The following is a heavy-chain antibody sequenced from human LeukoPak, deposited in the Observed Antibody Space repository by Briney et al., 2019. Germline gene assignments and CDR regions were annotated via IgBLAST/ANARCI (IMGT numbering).Heavy chain of an antibody. CDR2: ISSSSSYR. Sequence: GGALRLSCAASGFTFSSYSMNWVRQAPGKGLEGVSSISSSSSYRYYADSVKGRFTISRDNAKNSLYLQMNSLRDEDTGVYYCARGLLWFGEDYGMGVWGQGTTVTVSS. V-gene: IGHV3-21*01. D-gene: IGHD3-10*01. J-gene: IGHJ6*02. CDR1: GFTFSSYS. CDR3: ARGLLWFGEDYGMGV.